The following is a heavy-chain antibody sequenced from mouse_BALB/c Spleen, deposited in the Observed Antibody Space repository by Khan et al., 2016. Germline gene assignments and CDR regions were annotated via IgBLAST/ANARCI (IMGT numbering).Heavy chain of an antibody. Sequence: VQLKQSGAELVKPGASVKLSCTASGFNIKDTYMHWVKQRPEQGLEWIGRIDPANGNTKYDPTFQGKATITADPSSNTAYLQLSSLTSEDTAGYYCARAYPYYAMDYWGQGTPVTVSS. CDR1: GFNIKDTY. J-gene: IGHJ4*01. V-gene: IGHV14-3*02. CDR3: ARAYPYYAMDY. CDR2: IDPANGNT.